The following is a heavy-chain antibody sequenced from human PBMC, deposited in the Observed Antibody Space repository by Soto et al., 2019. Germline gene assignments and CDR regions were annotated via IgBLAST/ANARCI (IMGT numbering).Heavy chain of an antibody. J-gene: IGHJ5*02. CDR2: INHSGNT. CDR1: GGSFSDYY. CDR3: ARETYGDYVGYFDP. Sequence: SETLSLTCAVYGGSFSDYYWNWIRQPPGKGLEWIGEINHSGNTIRNPSLESRVTISVDTSKKQFSLNLKSVSAADTAVYYCARETYGDYVGYFDPWGQGIQVTVSS. V-gene: IGHV4-34*01. D-gene: IGHD4-17*01.